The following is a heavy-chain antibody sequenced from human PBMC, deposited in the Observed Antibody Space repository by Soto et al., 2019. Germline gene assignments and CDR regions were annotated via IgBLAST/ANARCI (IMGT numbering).Heavy chain of an antibody. Sequence: SETLSPTCSVSGGSISSRPYYWGWIRQPPGKGLEWIGNIYSSGSTYYNPSLKSRVSISVDTSKNQFSLNLSSVTAADTAVYYCARGRIKYYYDSSGYYQSTALFDYWGQGTLVTVSS. CDR1: GGSISSRPYY. D-gene: IGHD3-22*01. V-gene: IGHV4-39*01. CDR3: ARGRIKYYYDSSGYYQSTALFDY. CDR2: IYSSGST. J-gene: IGHJ4*02.